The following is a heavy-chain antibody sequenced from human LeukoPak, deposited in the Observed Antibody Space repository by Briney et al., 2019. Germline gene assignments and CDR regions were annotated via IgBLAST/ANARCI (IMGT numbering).Heavy chain of an antibody. CDR2: IYYSRST. J-gene: IGHJ5*02. Sequence: SETLSLTCTVSGGSISSSSYYWGWIRQPPGKGLEWIGSIYYSRSTYYNPSLKSRVTISVDTSKNQFSLKLSSVTAADTAVYYCARQGLVVPAAKGNWFDPWGQGTLVTVSS. CDR3: ARQGLVVPAAKGNWFDP. CDR1: GGSISSSSYY. V-gene: IGHV4-39*01. D-gene: IGHD2-2*01.